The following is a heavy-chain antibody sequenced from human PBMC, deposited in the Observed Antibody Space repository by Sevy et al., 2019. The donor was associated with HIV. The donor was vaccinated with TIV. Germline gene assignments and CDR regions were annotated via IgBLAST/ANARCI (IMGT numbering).Heavy chain of an antibody. V-gene: IGHV6-1*01. D-gene: IGHD6-19*01. CDR3: ARDQGWVNWXDX. CDR1: GDXVSSNSAA. CDR2: TYYRSKWYN. J-gene: IGHJ5*02. Sequence: SETLSLTCAISGDXVSSNSAAWNWIRQSPSRGLEWLGRTYYRSKWYNDYAVSVKSRITINPDTSKNQFSLHLNSVTPEDTAVYYCARDQGWVNWXDXXXQGTLVTVSS.